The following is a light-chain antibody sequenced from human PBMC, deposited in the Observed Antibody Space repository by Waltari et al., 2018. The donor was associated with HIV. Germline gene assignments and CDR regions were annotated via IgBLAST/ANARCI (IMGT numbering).Light chain of an antibody. CDR1: QSVRSTY. Sequence: EIVLTQSPGILSLSPGERATLSCRASQSVRSTYLAWYQHKPGQAPRLLIYGASSRDTGIPDRFGGSGSGTDFTLTISRLEPEDFAVYFCQQYGTSPRTFGQGTKVEVK. J-gene: IGKJ1*01. CDR3: QQYGTSPRT. V-gene: IGKV3-20*01. CDR2: GAS.